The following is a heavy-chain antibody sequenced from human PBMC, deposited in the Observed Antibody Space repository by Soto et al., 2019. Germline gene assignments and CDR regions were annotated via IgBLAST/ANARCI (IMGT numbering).Heavy chain of an antibody. V-gene: IGHV3-15*07. CDR2: IKSKTDGGTT. CDR3: TPDFTKVTTFGVAWVEVPSDFDY. J-gene: IGHJ4*02. CDR1: GFTFSNAW. Sequence: EVQLVESGGGLVKPGGSLRLSCAASGFTFSNAWMNWVRQAPGKGLEWVGRIKSKTDGGTTDCAAAVKGRVTISRDDSKNTLYLQMNSLKTEDTAVYYCTPDFTKVTTFGVAWVEVPSDFDYWGQGTLVTVSS. D-gene: IGHD3-16*01.